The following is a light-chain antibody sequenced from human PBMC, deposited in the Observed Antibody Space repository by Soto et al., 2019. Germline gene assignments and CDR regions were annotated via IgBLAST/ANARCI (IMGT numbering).Light chain of an antibody. CDR2: SAS. CDR1: QTVSKF. V-gene: IGKV1-39*01. J-gene: IGKJ1*01. Sequence: DVQMTQSPSSLSASVGDSVTIAFRSSQTVSKFVNWYQQKPGKVPDLLIYSASTLYSGVPSRFSGSGSGTEFTLTISNLQTEDFATYYCQQTYSLPRTFAQGTKV. CDR3: QQTYSLPRT.